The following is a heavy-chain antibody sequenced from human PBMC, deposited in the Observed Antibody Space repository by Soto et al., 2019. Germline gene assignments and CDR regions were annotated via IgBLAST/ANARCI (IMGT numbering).Heavy chain of an antibody. J-gene: IGHJ4*02. CDR3: AKGKTSGWEYFDF. V-gene: IGHV3-23*01. CDR2: ISASGRDT. Sequence: LRLSCVASGFTFSNYAMSCVRQAPGKGLEWVSGISASGRDTYYADSVKDRFTISRDSFKNTLYLQMNSLRAEDTGTYYCAKGKTSGWEYFDFCGQGALVTVSS. CDR1: GFTFSNYA. D-gene: IGHD6-19*01.